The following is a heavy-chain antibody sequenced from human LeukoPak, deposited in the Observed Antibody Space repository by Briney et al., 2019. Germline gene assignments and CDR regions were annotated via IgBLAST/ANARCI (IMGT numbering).Heavy chain of an antibody. CDR1: GFTFSSYG. D-gene: IGHD5-12*01. CDR3: AKGYSGYDASLDY. Sequence: GGSLRLSCAASGFTFSSYGIHWVRQAPGKGLEWVAFIRYDGGSKYYADSVKGRFTISRDNSKNTLYLQMNSLRVEDTAVYYCAKGYSGYDASLDYWGQGTLVTVSS. CDR2: IRYDGGSK. J-gene: IGHJ4*02. V-gene: IGHV3-30*02.